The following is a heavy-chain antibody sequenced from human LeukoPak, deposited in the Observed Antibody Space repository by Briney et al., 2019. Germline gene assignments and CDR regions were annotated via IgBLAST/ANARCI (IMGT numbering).Heavy chain of an antibody. V-gene: IGHV4-59*01. CDR1: GRSFSGYY. Sequence: PSETLSLTCAVYGRSFSGYYWSWIRQPPGKGLEWIGYIYYSGSTNYNPSLKSRVTISVDTSKNQFSLKLSSVTAADTAVYYCATVVPAAIGWFDPWGQGTLVTVSS. D-gene: IGHD2-2*02. CDR2: IYYSGST. J-gene: IGHJ5*02. CDR3: ATVVPAAIGWFDP.